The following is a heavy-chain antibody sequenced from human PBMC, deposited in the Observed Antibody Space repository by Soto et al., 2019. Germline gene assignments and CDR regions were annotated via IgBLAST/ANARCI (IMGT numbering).Heavy chain of an antibody. CDR1: GFTFSSYW. CDR3: ARDSIYYYYYYMDV. CDR2: ISGSGSST. V-gene: IGHV3-23*01. J-gene: IGHJ6*03. Sequence: PGGSLRLSCAASGFTFSSYWMHWVRQAPGKGLVWFSAISGSGSSTYYADSVKGRFTISRDNCKNTLYLQMSSLRAEDTAVYYCARDSIYYYYYYMDVWGKGTTVTVSS.